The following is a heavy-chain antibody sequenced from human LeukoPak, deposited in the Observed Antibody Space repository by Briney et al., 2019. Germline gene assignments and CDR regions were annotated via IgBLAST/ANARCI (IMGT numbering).Heavy chain of an antibody. Sequence: PSETLSLTCAVYGGSFSGYYWSWIRQPPGKGLEWIGEINHSGSTNYNPSLKSRVTISVDTSKNQFSLKLSSVTAADTAVYYCARAARGYSSSWTGGGDYWGQGTLVTVSS. V-gene: IGHV4-34*01. CDR2: INHSGST. D-gene: IGHD6-13*01. CDR1: GGSFSGYY. CDR3: ARAARGYSSSWTGGGDY. J-gene: IGHJ4*02.